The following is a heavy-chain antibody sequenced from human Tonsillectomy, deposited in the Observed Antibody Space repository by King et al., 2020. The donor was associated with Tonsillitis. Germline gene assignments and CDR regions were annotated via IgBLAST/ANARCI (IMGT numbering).Heavy chain of an antibody. CDR3: ARSPWSIAATGTPSPNYYCGMDV. CDR1: GFTFSSYA. D-gene: IGHD6-13*01. J-gene: IGHJ6*02. CDR2: ISGSGGST. V-gene: IGHV3-23*04. Sequence: VQLVESGGGLVQPGGSLRLSCAASGFTFSSYAMSWVRQAPGKGLEWVSAISGSGGSTYYADSVKGRFTISRDNSKNTVYLQMNSLRAEDTAVYYCARSPWSIAATGTPSPNYYCGMDVWGQGTTVTVSS.